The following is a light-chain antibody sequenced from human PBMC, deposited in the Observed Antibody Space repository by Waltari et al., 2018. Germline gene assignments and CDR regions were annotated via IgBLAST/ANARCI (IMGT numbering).Light chain of an antibody. CDR3: QHYVRLPAT. CDR1: QSVSRS. CDR2: GAS. Sequence: IVLTQSPGTLSLSPGERATLSCRASQSVSRSLAWYQQKPGQPPKLLIYGASTRATGIPDMFTGSGSGTDFSLTISSLEPEDFAIYFCQHYVRLPATFGQGTKVEIK. J-gene: IGKJ1*01. V-gene: IGKV3-20*01.